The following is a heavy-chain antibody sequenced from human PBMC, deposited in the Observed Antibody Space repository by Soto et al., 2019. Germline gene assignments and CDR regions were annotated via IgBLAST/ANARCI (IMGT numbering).Heavy chain of an antibody. J-gene: IGHJ6*03. D-gene: IGHD6-13*01. CDR1: GFTFDDYA. CDR2: ISWKSGSI. V-gene: IGHV3-9*01. CDR3: AKDMPLPYRGAAGTNYYYYYYMDV. Sequence: GGSLRLSCAASGFTFDDYAMHWVRQAPGKGLKWVSGISWKSGSIGYADSVKGRFTISRDNAKNSLYLQMNSLRAEDTALYYCAKDMPLPYRGAAGTNYYYYYYMDVWGKGTTVTVSS.